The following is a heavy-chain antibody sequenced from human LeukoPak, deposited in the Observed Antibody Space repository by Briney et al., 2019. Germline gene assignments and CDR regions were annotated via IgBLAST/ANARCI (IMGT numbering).Heavy chain of an antibody. V-gene: IGHV4-59*01. J-gene: IGHJ4*02. CDR3: ARYIWGSYPTFEDY. D-gene: IGHD3-16*02. Sequence: SETLSLTCTVSGGSISSYYWSWIRQPPGKGLEWIGYISYSGSTNYNPSLRSRVTISVDTSKNQLSLKLNSETAADTAVYYCARYIWGSYPTFEDYWGQGSLVTVSS. CDR2: ISYSGST. CDR1: GGSISSYY.